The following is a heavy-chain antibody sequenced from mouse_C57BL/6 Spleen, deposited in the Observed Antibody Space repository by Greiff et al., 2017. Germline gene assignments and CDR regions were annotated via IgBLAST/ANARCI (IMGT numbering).Heavy chain of an antibody. CDR3: ARESYDGYPDY. J-gene: IGHJ2*01. D-gene: IGHD2-3*01. V-gene: IGHV1-4*01. CDR2: INPSSGYT. Sequence: QVQLQQSGAELARPGASVKMSCKASGYTFTSYTMHWVKQRPGQGLEWIGYINPSSGYTKYNQKFKDKATLTADKSSSTAYMQLSSLTSEDSAVYYCARESYDGYPDYWGQGTTLTVSS. CDR1: GYTFTSYT.